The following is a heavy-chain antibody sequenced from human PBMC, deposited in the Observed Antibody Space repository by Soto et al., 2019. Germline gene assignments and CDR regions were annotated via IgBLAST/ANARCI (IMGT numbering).Heavy chain of an antibody. D-gene: IGHD3-9*01. CDR2: FRGDGTGA. V-gene: IGHV3-23*01. CDR3: AKLPHYDILTGYLNYFDY. CDR1: GFSFSSYA. J-gene: IGHJ4*02. Sequence: EVQLLESGGGLVHPGGSLRLSCAASGFSFSSYAMSWVRQAPGKGLEWVSAFRGDGTGAHYADSVKGRFTISRDNSKNTRYLHMSSLRAEDTAVYYCAKLPHYDILTGYLNYFDYWGQGTLVTVSS.